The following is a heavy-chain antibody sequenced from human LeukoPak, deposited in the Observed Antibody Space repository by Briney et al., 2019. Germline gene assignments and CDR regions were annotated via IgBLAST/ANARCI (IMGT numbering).Heavy chain of an antibody. CDR2: INPNSGGT. V-gene: IGHV1-2*02. J-gene: IGHJ4*02. D-gene: IGHD2-2*01. Sequence: ASVKVSCKASGYTFTGYYMHWVRQAPGQGLEWMGWINPNSGGTNYAQKFQGRVTMTRDTSISTAYMELSRLRSDDTAVYYCAREEAHRPLIVVVPAALPDYWGQGTLVTVSS. CDR1: GYTFTGYY. CDR3: AREEAHRPLIVVVPAALPDY.